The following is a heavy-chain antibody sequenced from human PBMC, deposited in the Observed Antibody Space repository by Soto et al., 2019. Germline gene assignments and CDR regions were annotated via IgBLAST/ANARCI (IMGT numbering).Heavy chain of an antibody. CDR1: GYTFTGYY. J-gene: IGHJ4*02. CDR2: INPNSGGT. CDR3: ARGEPYSSSSIDY. Sequence: ASVKVSCKASGYTFTGYYMHWVRQAPGQGLEWMGWINPNSGGTNYAQKFQGWVTMTRDTSISTAYMELSRLRSDDTAVYYCARGEPYSSSSIDYWGQGTLVTVSS. D-gene: IGHD6-13*01. V-gene: IGHV1-2*04.